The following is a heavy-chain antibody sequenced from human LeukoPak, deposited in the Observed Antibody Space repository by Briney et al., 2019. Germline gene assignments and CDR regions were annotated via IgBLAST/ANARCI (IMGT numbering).Heavy chain of an antibody. Sequence: KPSETLSLTCAVYGGSFSGYYWSWIRQAPGKGLEWVSYISSSGSTIYYADSVKGRFTISRDNAKNSLYLQMNSLRAEDTAVYYCARENESGYDRYYYYGMDVWGQGTTVTVSS. J-gene: IGHJ6*02. CDR2: ISSSGSTI. V-gene: IGHV3-11*01. D-gene: IGHD5-12*01. CDR1: GGSFSGYY. CDR3: ARENESGYDRYYYYGMDV.